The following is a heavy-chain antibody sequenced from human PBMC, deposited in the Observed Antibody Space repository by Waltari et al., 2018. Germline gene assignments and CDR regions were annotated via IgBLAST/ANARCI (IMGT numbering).Heavy chain of an antibody. V-gene: IGHV2-70*15. D-gene: IGHD2-2*01. Sequence: QVTLRESGPALVKPTQTLTLTCTFSGFSLSTSGMCVSWIRQPPWNALEWLARIDWDDDKYYSTSLKTRLTISKDTSKNQVVLTMTNMDPVDTATYYCARLIVVVPAATSYYYYGMDVWGQGTTVTVSS. CDR3: ARLIVVVPAATSYYYYGMDV. CDR2: IDWDDDK. J-gene: IGHJ6*02. CDR1: GFSLSTSGMC.